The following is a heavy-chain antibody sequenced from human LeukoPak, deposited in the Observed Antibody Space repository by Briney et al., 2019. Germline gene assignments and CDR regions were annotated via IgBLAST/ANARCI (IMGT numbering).Heavy chain of an antibody. J-gene: IGHJ4*02. CDR1: GFTFSSYW. Sequence: PGGSLRLSCAASGFTFSSYWMSWVRQAPGKVLGWVANIKQDGSEKYYVDSVKGRFTISRDNAKNSLYLQMNSLRAEDTAVYYCARALYSSGWSGFDYWGQGTLVTVSS. CDR3: ARALYSSGWSGFDY. CDR2: IKQDGSEK. D-gene: IGHD6-19*01. V-gene: IGHV3-7*01.